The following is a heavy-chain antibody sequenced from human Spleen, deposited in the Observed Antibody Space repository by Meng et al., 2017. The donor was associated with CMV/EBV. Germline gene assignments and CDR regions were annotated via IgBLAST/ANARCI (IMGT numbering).Heavy chain of an antibody. J-gene: IGHJ6*02. Sequence: GGSLRLSCAASGFIFSAHGMHWVRQAPGKGLEWVAVIWSDGNNKYYADSVQGRFTISRDNSRNTLYLQMNSLGADDTAIYYCARRFSGAVQSNYADYYAMDVWGQGTAFTVSS. CDR3: ARRFSGAVQSNYADYYAMDV. CDR1: GFIFSAHG. CDR2: IWSDGNNK. D-gene: IGHD4-11*01. V-gene: IGHV3-33*01.